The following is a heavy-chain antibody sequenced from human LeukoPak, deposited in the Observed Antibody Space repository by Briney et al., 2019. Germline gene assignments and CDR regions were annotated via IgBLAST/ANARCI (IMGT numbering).Heavy chain of an antibody. V-gene: IGHV3-21*01. CDR1: GFSFTTYE. D-gene: IGHD1-26*01. J-gene: IGHJ6*03. CDR3: ARDPYSGTYGDTYYYYMDV. CDR2: ITSSSTYT. Sequence: GGSLRLSCAASGFSFTTYEMNWVRQTPGKGLEWVSSITSSSTYTFYADSVKGRFTISRDNARNSLYLQMNSLRAEDTAVYYCARDPYSGTYGDTYYYYMDVWGKGTTVTISS.